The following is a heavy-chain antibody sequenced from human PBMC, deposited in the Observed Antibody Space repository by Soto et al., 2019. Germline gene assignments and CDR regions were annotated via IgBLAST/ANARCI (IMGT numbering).Heavy chain of an antibody. D-gene: IGHD6-13*01. CDR3: ARLQAAAGDNDLTFDY. J-gene: IGHJ4*02. CDR2: IDPSDSYT. V-gene: IGHV5-10-1*01. CDR1: GYTFTNYW. Sequence: ESLKISCKGSGYTFTNYWIGWVRQMPGKGLEWMGRIDPSDSYTNYSPSFKGHVTISADKSISTAYLQWSSLKASDTAMYYCARLQAAAGDNDLTFDYWGQGTLVTVSS.